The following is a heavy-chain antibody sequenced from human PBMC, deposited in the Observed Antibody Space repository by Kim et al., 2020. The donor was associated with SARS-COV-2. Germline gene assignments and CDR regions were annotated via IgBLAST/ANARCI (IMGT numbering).Heavy chain of an antibody. V-gene: IGHV3-7*01. J-gene: IGHJ4*02. Sequence: GGSLRLSCAASGFTFSSYWMSWVRQAPGKGLEWVANIKQDGSEKYYVDSVKGRFTISRDNAKNSLYLQMNSLRAEDTAVYYCARAVWFQQYYFDYWGQGTMVSVSS. CDR1: GFTFSSYW. CDR2: IKQDGSEK. D-gene: IGHD3-10*01. CDR3: ARAVWFQQYYFDY.